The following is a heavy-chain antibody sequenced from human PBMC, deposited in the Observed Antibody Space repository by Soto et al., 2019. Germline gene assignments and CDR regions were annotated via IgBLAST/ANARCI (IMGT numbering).Heavy chain of an antibody. CDR2: INHSGST. CDR1: GGSFSGYY. Sequence: SETLSLTCAVYGGSFSGYYWSWIRQPPGKGLEWIGEINHSGSTSYNPSLKSRVTMSVDRSRNQFSLKLNSVTAADTAVYYCARVRREFDTSGPVDYWGQGTLVTVSS. CDR3: ARVRREFDTSGPVDY. J-gene: IGHJ4*02. V-gene: IGHV4-34*01. D-gene: IGHD3-10*01.